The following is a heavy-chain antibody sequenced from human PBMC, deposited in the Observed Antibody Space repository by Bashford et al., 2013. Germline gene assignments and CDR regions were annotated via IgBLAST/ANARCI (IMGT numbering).Heavy chain of an antibody. CDR3: ARGLRFLEWYVYTYYYYGMDV. CDR2: MNPNSGNT. D-gene: IGHD3-3*01. V-gene: IGHV1-8*02. Sequence: ASVKVSCKASGGTFSSYAISWVRQATGQGLEWMGWMNPNSGNTGYAQKFQGRVTMTRNTSISTAYMELSSLRSEDTAVYYCARGLRFLEWYVYTYYYYGMDVWGQGTTVTVSS. CDR1: GGTFSSYA. J-gene: IGHJ6*02.